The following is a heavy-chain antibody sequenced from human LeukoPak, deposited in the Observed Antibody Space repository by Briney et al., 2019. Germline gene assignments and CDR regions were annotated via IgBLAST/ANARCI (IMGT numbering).Heavy chain of an antibody. J-gene: IGHJ6*03. V-gene: IGHV4-59*01. Sequence: PGGSLRLSCAASGFTFSNYAMYWIRQPPGKGLEWIGYIYYSGSTNYNPSLKSRVTISVDTSKNQFSLKLSSVTAADTAVYYCARSGIQPYYYYMDVWGKGTTVTVSS. D-gene: IGHD5-18*01. CDR3: ARSGIQPYYYYMDV. CDR2: IYYSGST. CDR1: GFTFSNYA.